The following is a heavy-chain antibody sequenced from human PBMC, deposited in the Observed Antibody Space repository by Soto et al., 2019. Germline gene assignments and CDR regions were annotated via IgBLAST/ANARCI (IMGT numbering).Heavy chain of an antibody. V-gene: IGHV4-31*03. CDR2: IYYSGST. J-gene: IGHJ5*02. Sequence: SETLSLTCTVSGGSISSGGYYWSWIRQHPGKGLEWIGYIYYSGSTYYNPSLKSRVTISVDTSKNQFSLKLSSVTSADTAVYYCARVNPRRTRYYYDSSGYPPTDNWFDPWGQGTLVTVSS. D-gene: IGHD3-22*01. CDR1: GGSISSGGYY. CDR3: ARVNPRRTRYYYDSSGYPPTDNWFDP.